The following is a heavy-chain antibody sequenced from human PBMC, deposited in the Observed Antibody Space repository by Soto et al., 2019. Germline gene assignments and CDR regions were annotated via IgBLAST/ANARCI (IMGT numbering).Heavy chain of an antibody. CDR3: ARDRVVAAANWFDP. D-gene: IGHD2-15*01. CDR2: IIPIFGTA. V-gene: IGHV1-69*01. Sequence: VQVSCKASGGTFSSYAISWVRQAPGQGLEWMGGIIPIFGTANYAQKFQGRVTITADESTGTAYMELSSLRSEDTAVYYCARDRVVAAANWFDPWGQGTLVTVSS. CDR1: GGTFSSYA. J-gene: IGHJ5*02.